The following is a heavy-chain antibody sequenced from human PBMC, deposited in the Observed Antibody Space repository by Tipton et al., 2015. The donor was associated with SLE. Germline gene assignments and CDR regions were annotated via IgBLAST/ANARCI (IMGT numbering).Heavy chain of an antibody. V-gene: IGHV3-30*02. Sequence: SLRLSCAASGFTFSSYGMHWVRQAPGKGLEWVAFIRYDGSNKYYADSVKGRFTISRDNSKNTLYLQMNSLRAEDTAVYYCARGGYDFWSGYPIQPIFHYYYYGMDVWGQGTTVTVSS. J-gene: IGHJ6*02. CDR1: GFTFSSYG. D-gene: IGHD3-3*01. CDR3: ARGGYDFWSGYPIQPIFHYYYYGMDV. CDR2: IRYDGSNK.